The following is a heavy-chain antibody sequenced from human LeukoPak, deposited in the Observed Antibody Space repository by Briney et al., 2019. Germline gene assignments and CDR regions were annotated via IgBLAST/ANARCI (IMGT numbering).Heavy chain of an antibody. V-gene: IGHV3-23*01. J-gene: IGHJ4*02. Sequence: SGGSLRLSCAPSGFTFSNYVMSWVRQAPGKGLEWVSLITGGGGSTYYADSEKGRFTISRDNSKNTLYLQMNSLRAEDTAVYSCAKGRYPGSGSYLNSHDYWGQGTLVTVSS. D-gene: IGHD3-10*01. CDR2: ITGGGGST. CDR1: GFTFSNYV. CDR3: AKGRYPGSGSYLNSHDY.